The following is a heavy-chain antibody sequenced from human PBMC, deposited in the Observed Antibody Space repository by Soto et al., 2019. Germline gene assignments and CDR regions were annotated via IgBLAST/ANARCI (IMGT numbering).Heavy chain of an antibody. CDR1: GVTFTSSA. J-gene: IGHJ6*03. CDR3: AVVEQQLVRCYYYYHVEV. V-gene: IGHV1-58*02. CDR2: IVVGSGNT. D-gene: IGHD6-13*01. Sequence: SVKVSCKASGVTFTSSAMQWARQARGQRLEWIGWIVVGSGNTNDAQKFQERVTITTDMSTSTAYMELRSLRSDDTAVYYCAVVEQQLVRCYYYYHVEVWGKGTRFTVPS.